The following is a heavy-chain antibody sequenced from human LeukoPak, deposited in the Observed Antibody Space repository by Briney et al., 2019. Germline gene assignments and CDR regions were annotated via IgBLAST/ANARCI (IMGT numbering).Heavy chain of an antibody. Sequence: QAGESLKISCAASGFTFSSYAMSWVRQTPGKGLQWVSDITGYGGSTYYADSVKGRFTISRDNSKNTLYLQMNSLRAEDTAIYYCAKGGLDGYNIYFDCWGQGTLVTVSS. J-gene: IGHJ4*02. CDR3: AKGGLDGYNIYFDC. V-gene: IGHV3-23*01. D-gene: IGHD5-24*01. CDR2: ITGYGGST. CDR1: GFTFSSYA.